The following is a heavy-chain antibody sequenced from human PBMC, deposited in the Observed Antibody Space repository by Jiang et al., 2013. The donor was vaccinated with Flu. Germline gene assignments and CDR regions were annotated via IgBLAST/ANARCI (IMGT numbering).Heavy chain of an antibody. CDR1: GYSFTNNW. CDR2: IDPSDSFT. J-gene: IGHJ4*02. V-gene: IGHV5-10-1*01. D-gene: IGHD5-24*01. Sequence: VQLVESGAEVKKPGESLRISCEGSGYSFTNNWITWVRQMPGKGLEWMGRIDPSDSFTNYSPSFQGHVTISVDTSHNTAYLQWSSLKASDTAMYYCARQMGAVDGYVSDSWGQGTLVTVSS. CDR3: ARQMGAVDGYVSDS.